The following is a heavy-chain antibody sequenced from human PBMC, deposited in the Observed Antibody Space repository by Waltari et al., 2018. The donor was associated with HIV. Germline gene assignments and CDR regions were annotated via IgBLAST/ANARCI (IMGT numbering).Heavy chain of an antibody. CDR2: ISSSSSYI. CDR3: ARDYYDSSGYYYEAGDRLFDY. D-gene: IGHD3-22*01. CDR1: GLPFSSYS. Sequence: EVQLVESGGGLVRPGGSLRLSCAASGLPFSSYSRNWVRQAPGKGWEWVSSISSSSSYIYYADSVKGRFTISRDNAKNSLYLQMNSLRAEDTALYYCARDYYDSSGYYYEAGDRLFDYWGQGTLVTVSS. J-gene: IGHJ4*02. V-gene: IGHV3-21*01.